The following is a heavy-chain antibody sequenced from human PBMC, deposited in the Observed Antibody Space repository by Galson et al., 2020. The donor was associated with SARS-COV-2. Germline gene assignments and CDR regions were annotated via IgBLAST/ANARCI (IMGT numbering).Heavy chain of an antibody. D-gene: IGHD2-2*01. Sequence: GGSLRLSCAASGFSLSTYPMTWVRQAPGKGLEWVSSVSSGATYIYYADSVRGRFTISGDNAKNSLYLQMNSLRAEDTGIYYCARDSCSRTSCQNFDYWGQGTVVTVSS. J-gene: IGHJ4*02. CDR2: VSSGATYI. CDR3: ARDSCSRTSCQNFDY. CDR1: GFSLSTYP. V-gene: IGHV3-21*01.